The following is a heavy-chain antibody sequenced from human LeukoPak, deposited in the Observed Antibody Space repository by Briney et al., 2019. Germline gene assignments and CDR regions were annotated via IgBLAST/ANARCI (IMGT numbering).Heavy chain of an antibody. J-gene: IGHJ4*02. V-gene: IGHV3-23*05. CDR1: GFTFSDYA. Sequence: GGSLRLSCVASGFTFSDYAMDWVRQAPGKGLEWVSTFKTNYNQVYYAESVRGRFTISTDNSKNTAYLQMNSLRVEDTALYYCARSVPDYTRFDFWGQGALVTVSS. CDR3: ARSVPDYTRFDF. CDR2: FKTNYNQV. D-gene: IGHD4-11*01.